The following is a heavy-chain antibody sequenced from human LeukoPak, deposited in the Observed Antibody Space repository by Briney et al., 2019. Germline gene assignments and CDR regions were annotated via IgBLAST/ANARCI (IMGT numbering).Heavy chain of an antibody. V-gene: IGHV3-33*01. CDR1: GFTFSSHG. D-gene: IGHD5-18*01. Sequence: GGSLRLSSAASGFTFSSHGMHWVRQAPGKGLEWVAVIWYDGSNKYYADSVKGRFTISRDNSKNTLYLQMNSLRAEDTAVYYCARNDKGNSYGYSIDYWGQGTLVTVSS. CDR2: IWYDGSNK. J-gene: IGHJ4*02. CDR3: ARNDKGNSYGYSIDY.